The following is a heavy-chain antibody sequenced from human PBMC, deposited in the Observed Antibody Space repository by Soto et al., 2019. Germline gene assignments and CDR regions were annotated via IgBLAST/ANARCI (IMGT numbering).Heavy chain of an antibody. J-gene: IGHJ4*02. V-gene: IGHV3-30-3*01. CDR2: ISYDGSNK. Sequence: QVQLVESGGGVVQPGRSLRLSCAASGFTFSSYAMHWVRQAPGKGLEWVAVISYDGSNKYYADSVKGRFTISRDNSKNTLYLQMNSLRAEDTAVYYCARPPFVLPFLEWLLPTFDYWGQGTLVTVSS. D-gene: IGHD3-3*01. CDR1: GFTFSSYA. CDR3: ARPPFVLPFLEWLLPTFDY.